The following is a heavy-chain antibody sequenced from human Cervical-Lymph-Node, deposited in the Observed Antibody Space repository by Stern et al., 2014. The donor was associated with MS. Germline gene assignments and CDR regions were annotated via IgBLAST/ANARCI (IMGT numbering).Heavy chain of an antibody. CDR2: IYHSGNT. J-gene: IGHJ6*02. Sequence: QLQLQESGSGLVKPSQTLSLTCAVSVASISIGGFSWSWIRQPPGKGLEWIGFIYHSGNTYYNPSLKSRVTISIDRSKNHSSLRLNSVTAADTAVYYCARSSDYGDYGANYYGMDVWGQGTTVTVSS. D-gene: IGHD4-17*01. CDR1: VASISIGGFS. V-gene: IGHV4-30-2*01. CDR3: ARSSDYGDYGANYYGMDV.